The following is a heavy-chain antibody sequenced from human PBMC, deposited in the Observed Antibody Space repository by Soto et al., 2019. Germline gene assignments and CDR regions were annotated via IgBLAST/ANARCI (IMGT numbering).Heavy chain of an antibody. D-gene: IGHD3-22*01. CDR1: GGTFSSDA. Sequence: ASVKVSGNASGGTFSSDATSWVRQAPGQGLEWMGGIIRIFGTANYAQRLQGRVRINADKSTSTAYMELSSLRYEDTAGYYCARGMQTYYYDMSGPNWFDPWGQGTLVTVSS. CDR2: IIRIFGTA. V-gene: IGHV1-69*06. CDR3: ARGMQTYYYDMSGPNWFDP. J-gene: IGHJ5*02.